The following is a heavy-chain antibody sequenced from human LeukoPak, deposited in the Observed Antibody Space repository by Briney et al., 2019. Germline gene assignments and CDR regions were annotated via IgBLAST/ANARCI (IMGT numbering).Heavy chain of an antibody. CDR1: GFTFSSYW. V-gene: IGHV3-7*05. J-gene: IGHJ4*02. D-gene: IGHD6-13*01. Sequence: GGSLRLSCAASGFTFSSYWMSWVRQAPGKGLEWVANIKQDGSEKYYVDSVKGRFTISRDNAKNSLYLQMNSLRAEDTAVYYCARPILAAGTYYFDNWGQGTLVTVSS. CDR2: IKQDGSEK. CDR3: ARPILAAGTYYFDN.